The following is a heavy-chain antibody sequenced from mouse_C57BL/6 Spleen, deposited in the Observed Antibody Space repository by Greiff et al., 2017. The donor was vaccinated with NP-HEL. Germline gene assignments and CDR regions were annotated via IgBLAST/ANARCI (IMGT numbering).Heavy chain of an antibody. V-gene: IGHV1-64*01. CDR3: AREITTVVGGNPRYFDV. Sequence: VQLQQPGAELVKPGASVKLSCKASGYTFTSYWMHWVKQRPGQGLEWIGMIHPNGGSTNYNEKFKSKATLTADKSSSTAYMQLSSLTSEDSAVYYCAREITTVVGGNPRYFDVWGTGTTVTVSS. D-gene: IGHD1-1*01. J-gene: IGHJ1*03. CDR2: IHPNGGST. CDR1: GYTFTSYW.